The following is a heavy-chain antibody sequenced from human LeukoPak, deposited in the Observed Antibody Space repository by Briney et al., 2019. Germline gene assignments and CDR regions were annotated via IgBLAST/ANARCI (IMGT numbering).Heavy chain of an antibody. CDR1: GFTFSSYW. CDR3: ARGGSGWYVGGSFDY. V-gene: IGHV3-74*01. CDR2: INSDGSST. Sequence: GGSLRLSCAASGFTFSSYWMHWVRQAPGKGLVWVSRINSDGSSTSYADSVKGRFTISRDTAKNTLYLQMNSLRAEDTAVYYCARGGSGWYVGGSFDYWGQGTLVTVSS. J-gene: IGHJ4*02. D-gene: IGHD6-19*01.